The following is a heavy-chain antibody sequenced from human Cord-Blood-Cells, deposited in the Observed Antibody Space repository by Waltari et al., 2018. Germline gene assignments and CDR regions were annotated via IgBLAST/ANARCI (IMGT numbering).Heavy chain of an antibody. Sequence: QVQLQQWGAGLLKPSETLSLTCAVYGGSFSGYYWSWIRQPPGKGLEWIGEINHSGSTNYTPSLKSRFTISVDTSKNQFSLSLGSVTAADTAGYYCARGNWNYVYFDYWGQGTLVTVSS. CDR1: GGSFSGYY. D-gene: IGHD1-7*01. J-gene: IGHJ4*02. V-gene: IGHV4-34*01. CDR2: INHSGST. CDR3: ARGNWNYVYFDY.